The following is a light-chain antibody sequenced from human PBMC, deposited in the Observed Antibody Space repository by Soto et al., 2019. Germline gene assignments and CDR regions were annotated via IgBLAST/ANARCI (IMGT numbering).Light chain of an antibody. CDR3: QQRGNGPWLT. CDR2: DAS. CDR1: RSVNNY. V-gene: IGKV3-11*01. Sequence: EIVLRQSPGTLSLSPGARATLSCRASRSVNNYLAWYQQRPGQAPRLLIYDASNRATGIPARFSGSGSGTHLTLTISSLEPEDSAVYYCQQRGNGPWLTVGGGTRVEIK. J-gene: IGKJ4*01.